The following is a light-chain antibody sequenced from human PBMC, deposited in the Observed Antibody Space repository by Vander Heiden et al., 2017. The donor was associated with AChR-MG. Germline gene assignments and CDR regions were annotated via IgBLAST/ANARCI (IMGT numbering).Light chain of an antibody. V-gene: IGLV2-14*01. J-gene: IGLJ2*01. CDR2: DVS. CDR1: SSDGGGYNY. Sequence: QSALTPPASVSGSPGQSLTISCTGTSSDGGGYNYVSWYQQHPGKAPKLMIYDVSKRPSGVSNRFSGSKSGNTASLTISGLQAEDEADYYCSSYTSSSTRVVFGGGTKLTVL. CDR3: SSYTSSSTRVV.